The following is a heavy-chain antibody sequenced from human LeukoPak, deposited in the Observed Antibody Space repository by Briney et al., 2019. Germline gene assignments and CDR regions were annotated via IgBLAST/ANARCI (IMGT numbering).Heavy chain of an antibody. J-gene: IGHJ4*02. Sequence: PGGSLRLSCAASGFTFSSYSMNWVRQAPGKGLEWVSAISGSGFGTYYADSMKGRFTISRDNSKNTLYLQMNSLRTEDTALYYCAQDIRPGWTGSWIDHWGQGTLVTVSS. CDR1: GFTFSSYS. CDR3: AQDIRPGWTGSWIDH. CDR2: ISGSGFGT. D-gene: IGHD1-26*01. V-gene: IGHV3-23*01.